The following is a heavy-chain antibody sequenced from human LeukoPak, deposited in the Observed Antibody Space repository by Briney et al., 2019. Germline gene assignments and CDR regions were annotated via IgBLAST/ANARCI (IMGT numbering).Heavy chain of an antibody. Sequence: PSQTLSLTCTVSGGSISSGDYYWSWIRQPPGKGLEWIGYIYYSGSTYYNPSLKSRVTISVDTSKNQFSLKLSSVTAADTAVYYCARQKRPYSSSWILQHWGQGTLVTVSS. J-gene: IGHJ1*01. V-gene: IGHV4-31*03. D-gene: IGHD6-13*01. CDR1: GGSISSGDYY. CDR3: ARQKRPYSSSWILQH. CDR2: IYYSGST.